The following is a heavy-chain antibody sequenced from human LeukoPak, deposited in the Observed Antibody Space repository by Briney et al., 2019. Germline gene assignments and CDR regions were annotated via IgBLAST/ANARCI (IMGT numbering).Heavy chain of an antibody. CDR1: GGSISSSY. D-gene: IGHD3-3*01. V-gene: IGHV4-59*12. Sequence: SETLSLTCTVSGGSISSSYWNWIRQPPGKGLEWIGYIYYSGSTNYNPSLKSRVTISVDTSKTHFSLRLSSVTAADTAVYYCARSVTIFGDLGRGYFDYWGQGTLVTVSS. CDR2: IYYSGST. CDR3: ARSVTIFGDLGRGYFDY. J-gene: IGHJ4*02.